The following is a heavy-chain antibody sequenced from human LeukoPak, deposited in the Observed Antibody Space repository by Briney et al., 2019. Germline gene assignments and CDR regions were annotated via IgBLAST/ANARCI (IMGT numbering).Heavy chain of an antibody. CDR2: ISAYNGNT. CDR1: GYTFTSYG. V-gene: IGHV1-18*01. J-gene: IGHJ5*02. Sequence: GASVKVSCKASGYTFTSYGISWVRQSPGQGLEWMGGISAYNGNTNYAQKLQGRATMTTDTSTSTAYMELRSLRSDDTAVYYCARDNQGGNSNWFDPXXXGXXXTVSS. CDR3: ARDNQGGNSNWFDP. D-gene: IGHD4-23*01.